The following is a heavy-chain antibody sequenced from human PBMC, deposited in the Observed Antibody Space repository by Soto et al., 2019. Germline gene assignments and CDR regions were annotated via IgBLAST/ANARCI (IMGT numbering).Heavy chain of an antibody. V-gene: IGHV1-69*10. CDR3: ARDRMVRGVIGYYYYMDV. J-gene: IGHJ6*03. D-gene: IGHD3-10*01. Sequence: SVKVSCKASGYTFTRYDINWVRQATGQGLEWMGWIIPILGIANYAQKFQGRVTITADKSTSTAYMELSSLRSEDTAVYYCARDRMVRGVIGYYYYMDVWGKGTTVTVS. CDR2: IIPILGIA. CDR1: GYTFTRYD.